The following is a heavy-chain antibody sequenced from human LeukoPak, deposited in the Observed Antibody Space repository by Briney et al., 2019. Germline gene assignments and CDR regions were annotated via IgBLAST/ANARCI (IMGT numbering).Heavy chain of an antibody. J-gene: IGHJ4*02. V-gene: IGHV4-59*01. CDR1: GGSISTYY. D-gene: IGHD2/OR15-2a*01. Sequence: SETLSLTCTVSGGSISTYYWSWIRQPPGKGLEGIGYIYYSGSTNHNPSLKSRVTISVDTSKSQFSLKLSSVTAADTAVYYCARDLELWGQGTLVTVSS. CDR2: IYYSGST. CDR3: ARDLEL.